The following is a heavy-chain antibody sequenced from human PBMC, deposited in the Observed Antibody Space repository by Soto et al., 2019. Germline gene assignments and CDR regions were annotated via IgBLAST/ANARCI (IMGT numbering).Heavy chain of an antibody. CDR3: ARAALVGTSYGLHYFDS. Sequence: YADSVKGRFTISRDNSKNTLYLQMNNLSAEDTAVYYCARAALVGTSYGLHYFDSWGQGTLVTVSS. J-gene: IGHJ4*02. D-gene: IGHD5-18*01. V-gene: IGHV3-30*01.